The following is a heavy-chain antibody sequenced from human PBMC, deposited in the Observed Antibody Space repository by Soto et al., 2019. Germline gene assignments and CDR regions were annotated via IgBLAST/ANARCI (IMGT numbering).Heavy chain of an antibody. CDR1: GGSISSGGYY. Sequence: SETLSLTCTVSGGSISSGGYYWSWIRQHPGKGLEWIGYIYYSGSTYYNPSLKSRVTISVDTSKNQFSLKLSSVTAADTAVYYCAREHGSCPSHMDVWGKGTTVTVSS. V-gene: IGHV4-31*03. D-gene: IGHD3-10*01. CDR2: IYYSGST. CDR3: AREHGSCPSHMDV. J-gene: IGHJ6*03.